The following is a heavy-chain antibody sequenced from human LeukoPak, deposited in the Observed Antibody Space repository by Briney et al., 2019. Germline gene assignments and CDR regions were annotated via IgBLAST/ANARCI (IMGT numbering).Heavy chain of an antibody. J-gene: IGHJ3*02. CDR2: INQDAGTT. V-gene: IGHV3-7*01. CDR1: GFSFTSYW. Sequence: GGALRLSCVASGFSFTSYWMSWVRQAPGKGLEFVANINQDAGTTNYVDSVKGRFTISRDNAENSLYLQMSSLRAEDTALYYCARDPGWSSFDIWGQEIMLTVSS. CDR3: ARDPGWSSFDI. D-gene: IGHD2-15*01.